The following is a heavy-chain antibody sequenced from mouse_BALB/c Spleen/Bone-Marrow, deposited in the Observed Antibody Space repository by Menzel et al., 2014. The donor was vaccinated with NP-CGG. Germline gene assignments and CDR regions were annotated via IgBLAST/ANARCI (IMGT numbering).Heavy chain of an antibody. CDR2: IWGDGST. CDR1: GFSLXGYG. V-gene: IGHV2-6-7*01. CDR3: ARDRGYDSYYAMDY. Sequence: VQLVESGPGLVAPSQSLSITCTVSGFSLXGYGVNWVRQPPGKGLEWLGMIWGDGSTDYNSALKSRLSISKDNSKSQVFLKMNSLQTDDTARYYCARDRGYDSYYAMDYWGQGTSVTVSS. D-gene: IGHD2-2*01. J-gene: IGHJ4*01.